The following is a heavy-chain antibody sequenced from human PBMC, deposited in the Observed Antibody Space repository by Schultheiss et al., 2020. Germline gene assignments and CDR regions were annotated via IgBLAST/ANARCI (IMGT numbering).Heavy chain of an antibody. CDR3: ARGSETYGDYYYYYYYGMDV. CDR2: IYYSGST. Sequence: SETLSLTCTVSGGSISSGGYYWSWIRQHPGKGLEWIGYIYYSGSTNYNPSLKSRVTISVDTSKNQFSLKLSSVTAADTAVYYCARGSETYGDYYYYYYYGMDVWGQGTTVTVSS. D-gene: IGHD4-17*01. V-gene: IGHV4-31*03. CDR1: GGSISSGGYY. J-gene: IGHJ6*02.